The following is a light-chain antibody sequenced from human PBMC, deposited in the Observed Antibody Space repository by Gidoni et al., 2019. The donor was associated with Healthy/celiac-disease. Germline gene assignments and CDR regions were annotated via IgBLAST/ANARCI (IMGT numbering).Light chain of an antibody. Sequence: ELVLTQSPATLSLSPGERATLSCRASQSVSSYLAWYQQKPGQATRLLIYDASNRAPCTPARFSGKGAGKDFNLTISSLEPEDFAVYYCQQRSNWPPAPFGQGTKLEIK. CDR2: DAS. J-gene: IGKJ2*01. V-gene: IGKV3-11*01. CDR1: QSVSSY. CDR3: QQRSNWPPAP.